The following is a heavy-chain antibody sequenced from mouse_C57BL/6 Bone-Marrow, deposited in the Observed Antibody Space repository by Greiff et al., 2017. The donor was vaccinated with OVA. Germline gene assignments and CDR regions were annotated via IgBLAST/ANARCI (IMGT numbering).Heavy chain of an antibody. V-gene: IGHV1-69*01. J-gene: IGHJ3*01. CDR2: IAPSGSYT. CDR3: ARKHYSNYEGFAY. D-gene: IGHD2-5*01. Sequence: QVQLQQPGAELVMPGASVKLSCKASGYTFTSYWMHWVKQRPGQGLEWIGEIAPSGSYTNYNQQFKGKSTLTVDKSSSTAYMQLSSLTSEYSAVYYCARKHYSNYEGFAYWGQGTLVTVSA. CDR1: GYTFTSYW.